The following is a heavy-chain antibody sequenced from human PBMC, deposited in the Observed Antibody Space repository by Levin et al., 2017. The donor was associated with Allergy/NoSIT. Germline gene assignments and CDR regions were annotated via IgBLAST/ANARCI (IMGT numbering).Heavy chain of an antibody. CDR1: GDSMSSWY. CDR2: IYYSGST. V-gene: IGHV4-59*01. CDR3: ARVTVRASFDS. Sequence: GSLRLSCSVSGDSMSSWYWSWIRQPPGKGLEWIGYIYYSGSTNYNPSLKSRVTVSIDMSKNQFSLKLSSVTAADTAIYYCARVTVRASFDSWGQGTLVTVSS. J-gene: IGHJ4*02.